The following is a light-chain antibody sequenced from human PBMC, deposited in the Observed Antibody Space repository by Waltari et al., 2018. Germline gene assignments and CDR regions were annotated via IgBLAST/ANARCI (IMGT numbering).Light chain of an antibody. J-gene: IGKJ1*01. CDR2: DAS. V-gene: IGKV3-20*01. Sequence: ELVLTQSPGTLSLSPGERATLSCRASQSVSRSLAWYQQKHGQAPRLLIYDASTRATGIPDRFSGSGSGTDFSLTISRLEPEDFAVYYCQKYVSLPATFGQGTKVEIK. CDR3: QKYVSLPAT. CDR1: QSVSRS.